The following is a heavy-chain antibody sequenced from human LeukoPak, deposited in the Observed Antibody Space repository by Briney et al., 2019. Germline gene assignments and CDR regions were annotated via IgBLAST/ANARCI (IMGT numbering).Heavy chain of an antibody. CDR3: ARDSFSEWSPNFDY. CDR2: ISSSSSTI. V-gene: IGHV3-48*01. D-gene: IGHD3-3*02. CDR1: GFTFSSYS. J-gene: IGHJ4*02. Sequence: GGSLRLSCAASGFTFSSYSMNWVRQAPGKGLEWVSYISSSSSTIYYADSVKGRFTISRDNAKNSLYLQMNSLRAEDTAVYYCARDSFSEWSPNFDYWGQGTLVTVSS.